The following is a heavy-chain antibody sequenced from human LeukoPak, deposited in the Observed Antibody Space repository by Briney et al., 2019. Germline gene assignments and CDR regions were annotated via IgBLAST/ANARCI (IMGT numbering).Heavy chain of an antibody. V-gene: IGHV3-53*01. CDR3: AKEKPGGVPRLFDY. CDR2: IYSDNT. CDR1: GFTVSSNS. D-gene: IGHD3-16*01. J-gene: IGHJ4*02. Sequence: GGSLRLSCTVSGFTVSSNSMSWVRQAPGKGLEWVSFIYSDNTHYSDSVKGRFTISRDNSKNTLYLQMNSLRAEDTAVYYCAKEKPGGVPRLFDYWGQGTLVTISS.